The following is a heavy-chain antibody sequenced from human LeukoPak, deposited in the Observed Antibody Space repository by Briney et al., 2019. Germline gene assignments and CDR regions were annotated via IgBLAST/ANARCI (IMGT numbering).Heavy chain of an antibody. J-gene: IGHJ5*02. D-gene: IGHD2-2*01. V-gene: IGHV1-69*13. CDR1: GGTFSSYA. CDR2: IIPIFGTA. Sequence: ASVKVSCKASGGTFSSYAISWVRQAPGHGVEWVGEIIPIFGTANYAQKFQGRVTITADESTSTAYMELSSLRSEDTAVYYCARDSNLGYCSGTSCFKRPRERFDPWGQGTLVTVSS. CDR3: ARDSNLGYCSGTSCFKRPRERFDP.